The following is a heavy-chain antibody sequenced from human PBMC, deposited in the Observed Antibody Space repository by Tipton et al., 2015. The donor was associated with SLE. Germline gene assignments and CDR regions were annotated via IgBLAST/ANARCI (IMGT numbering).Heavy chain of an antibody. Sequence: SLRLSCAASGFTFGIHAMSWVRQAPGKGLDWVANIMQDGSEKNYVDSVKGRFIITRDNAKKSLYLQMDSLRAEDTAMYYCVRGLRTFDYWGQGILVTVSP. CDR3: VRGLRTFDY. CDR2: IMQDGSEK. V-gene: IGHV3-7*01. J-gene: IGHJ4*02. D-gene: IGHD5/OR15-5a*01. CDR1: GFTFGIHA.